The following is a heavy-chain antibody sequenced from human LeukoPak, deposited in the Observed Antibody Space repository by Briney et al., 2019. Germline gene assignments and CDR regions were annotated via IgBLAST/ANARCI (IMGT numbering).Heavy chain of an antibody. CDR1: GFTFSSYG. CDR2: IWYDGSNK. V-gene: IGHV3-33*01. J-gene: IGHJ4*02. Sequence: PGGSLRLSCAASGFTFSSYGMHWVRQAPGKGLEWVAVIWYDGSNKYYADSVKGRFTISRDDSKNTLYLQMNSLGAEDTAVYYCARDLYDSSGPGDYWGQRTLVTVSS. D-gene: IGHD3-22*01. CDR3: ARDLYDSSGPGDY.